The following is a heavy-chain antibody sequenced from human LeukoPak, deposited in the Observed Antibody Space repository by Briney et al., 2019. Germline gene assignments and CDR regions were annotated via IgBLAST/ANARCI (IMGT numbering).Heavy chain of an antibody. V-gene: IGHV1-46*01. D-gene: IGHD1-26*01. CDR3: ARGRWEPGGGVDY. Sequence: ASVKVSCKASGYTFTSYYIHWVRQAPGQGLEWMGIINPSGGSTSSAQKFQGRVTVTRDTSTSTVYMELSSLRSEDTAVYYCARGRWEPGGGVDYWGQGTLVTVSS. J-gene: IGHJ4*02. CDR2: INPSGGST. CDR1: GYTFTSYY.